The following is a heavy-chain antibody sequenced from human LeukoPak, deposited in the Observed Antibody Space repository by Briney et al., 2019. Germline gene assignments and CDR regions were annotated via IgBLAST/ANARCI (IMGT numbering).Heavy chain of an antibody. Sequence: GASVKVSWKASGYTFTSYGISWVRQAPGQGLEWMGWISAYNGNTNYAQKLQGRVTMTTDTSTSTAYMELRNLRSDDTAVYYCARARYCSGGSCYSGRWFDPWGQGTLVTVSS. D-gene: IGHD2-15*01. CDR3: ARARYCSGGSCYSGRWFDP. CDR2: ISAYNGNT. J-gene: IGHJ5*02. V-gene: IGHV1-18*01. CDR1: GYTFTSYG.